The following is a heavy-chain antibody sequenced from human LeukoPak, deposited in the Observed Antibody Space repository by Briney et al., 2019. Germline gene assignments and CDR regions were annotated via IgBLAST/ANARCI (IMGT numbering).Heavy chain of an antibody. V-gene: IGHV4-59*08. J-gene: IGHJ4*02. CDR3: ARHIDDYGDANFDS. CDR1: GGSINRYY. Sequence: SETLSLTCTVSGGSINRYYWSWIRQPPGKGLEWMGYVYYSGKTKYNPSLKSRVTIFVDTSKNHISLRLKSVTAADTAVYYCARHIDDYGDANFDSWGQGTLVTVSS. CDR2: VYYSGKT. D-gene: IGHD4-17*01.